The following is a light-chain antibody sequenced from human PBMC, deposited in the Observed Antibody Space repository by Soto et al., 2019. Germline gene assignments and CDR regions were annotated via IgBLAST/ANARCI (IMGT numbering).Light chain of an antibody. Sequence: DIVSTESPITFSFAPGPSATLPSRATRIGSSYAGWYQQKPGQAPRLLIYDASSRPTDTPARFSGRGSGTDFTLTISSLEPEDFALYYCQQRSNWPITFGQGTRLEI. CDR1: RIGSSY. V-gene: IGKV3-11*01. CDR2: DAS. J-gene: IGKJ5*01. CDR3: QQRSNWPIT.